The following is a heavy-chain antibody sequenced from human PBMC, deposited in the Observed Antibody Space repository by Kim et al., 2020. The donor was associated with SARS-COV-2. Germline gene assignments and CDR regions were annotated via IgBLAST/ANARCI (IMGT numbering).Heavy chain of an antibody. J-gene: IGHJ6*02. V-gene: IGHV3-21*01. CDR3: ATLSGYCSSTSCLTPNYGMDV. D-gene: IGHD2-2*01. Sequence: GGSLRLSCAASGFTFSSYSMNWVRQAPGKGLEWVSSISSSSSYIYYADSVKCRFTISRDNAKNSLYLQMNSLRAEDTAVYYCATLSGYCSSTSCLTPNYGMDVWGQGTTVTVSS. CDR1: GFTFSSYS. CDR2: ISSSSSYI.